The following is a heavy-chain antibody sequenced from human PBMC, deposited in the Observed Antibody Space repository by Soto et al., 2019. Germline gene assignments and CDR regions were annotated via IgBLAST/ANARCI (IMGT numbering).Heavy chain of an antibody. CDR3: ARDGQFLAPPPPWLGQEKIYSYGRDQEYYFDY. Sequence: PGGSLRLSCAASGFTFSSCGMHWVRQAPGKGLEWVAVIWYDGSNKYYADSVKGRFTISRDNSKNTLYLQMNSLRAEDTAVYYCARDGQFLAPPPPWLGQEKIYSYGRDQEYYFDYWGQGTLVTVSS. CDR2: IWYDGSNK. D-gene: IGHD5-18*01. J-gene: IGHJ4*02. V-gene: IGHV3-33*01. CDR1: GFTFSSCG.